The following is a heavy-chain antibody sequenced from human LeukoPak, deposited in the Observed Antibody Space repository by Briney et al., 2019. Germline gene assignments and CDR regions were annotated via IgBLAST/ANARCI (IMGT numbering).Heavy chain of an antibody. Sequence: PSETLSLTCYVSGGXIRSSYWNWIRQSPGKGLEWLGYIYYSGGTNYNPSLKGRVTLSIDMSKNQFSLRLTSVTAADTAVYYCARDSMYATNYFDPWGQGTLVTVSS. CDR1: GGXIRSSY. CDR3: ARDSMYATNYFDP. J-gene: IGHJ5*02. CDR2: IYYSGGT. D-gene: IGHD2-8*01. V-gene: IGHV4-59*01.